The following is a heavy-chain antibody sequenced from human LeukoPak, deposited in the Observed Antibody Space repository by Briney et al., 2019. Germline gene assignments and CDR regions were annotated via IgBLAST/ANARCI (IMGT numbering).Heavy chain of an antibody. CDR3: AGTYYYDSSGYYYVGY. D-gene: IGHD3-22*01. J-gene: IGHJ4*02. CDR1: GGSFNDYY. V-gene: IGHV4-34*01. CDR2: INLRGST. Sequence: SETLSLTCAVYGGSFNDYYWNWIRQPPGKGLEWIGEINLRGSTTYNPSLKSRVTISLDESKNQFSLKLSSVTAADTAVYYCAGTYYYDSSGYYYVGYWGQGTLVTVSS.